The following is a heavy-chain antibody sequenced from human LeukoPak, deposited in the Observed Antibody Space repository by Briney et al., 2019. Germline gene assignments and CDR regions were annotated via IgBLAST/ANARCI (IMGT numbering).Heavy chain of an antibody. D-gene: IGHD2-2*02. CDR3: ARGRWGRRVPAAIGGWFDP. Sequence: PSETLSLTCAVYGGSFSGYYWSWIRQPPGKGLEWIGEINHSGSTNYNPSLKSRVTISVDTSKNQFSLKLSSVTAADTAVYYCARGRWGRRVPAAIGGWFDPWGQGTLVTVSS. CDR1: GGSFSGYY. CDR2: INHSGST. J-gene: IGHJ5*02. V-gene: IGHV4-34*01.